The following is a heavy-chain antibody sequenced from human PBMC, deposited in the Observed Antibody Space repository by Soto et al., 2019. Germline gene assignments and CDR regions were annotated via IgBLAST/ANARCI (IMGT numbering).Heavy chain of an antibody. V-gene: IGHV1-18*01. CDR1: GYTFTSYG. D-gene: IGHD3-10*01. J-gene: IGHJ6*03. Sequence: ASVTVSCTASGYTFTSYGISWVRQAPGQGLEWMGWISAYNGNTNYAQKLQGRVTMTTDTSISTAYMELSSLRSEDTAVYYCARGPYGSGSFYYYYYYMDVWGKGTTVTVSS. CDR2: ISAYNGNT. CDR3: ARGPYGSGSFYYYYYYMDV.